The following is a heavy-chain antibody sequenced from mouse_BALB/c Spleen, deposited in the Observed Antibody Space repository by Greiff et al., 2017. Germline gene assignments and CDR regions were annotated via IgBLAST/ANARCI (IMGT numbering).Heavy chain of an antibody. Sequence: VQLQQSGPGLVKPSQSLSLTCTVTGYSITSDYAWNWIRQFPGNKLEWMGYISYSGSTSYNPSLKSRISITRDTSKNQFFLQLNSVTTEDTATYYCARGYGSSPFDYWGQGTTLTVSS. CDR3: ARGYGSSPFDY. D-gene: IGHD1-1*01. CDR1: GYSITSDYA. CDR2: ISYSGST. V-gene: IGHV3-2*02. J-gene: IGHJ2*01.